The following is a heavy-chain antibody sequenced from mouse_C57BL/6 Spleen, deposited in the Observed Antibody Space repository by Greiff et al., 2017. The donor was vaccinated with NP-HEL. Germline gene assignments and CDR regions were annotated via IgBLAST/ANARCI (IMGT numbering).Heavy chain of an antibody. V-gene: IGHV5-16*01. CDR1: GFTFSDYY. CDR2: INYDGSST. J-gene: IGHJ1*03. Sequence: EVKLVESEGGLVQPGSSMKLSCTASGFTFSDYYMAWVRQVPEKGLEWVANINYDGSSTYYLDSLKSRFIISRDNAKNILYLQMSSLKSEDTATYYCAREDHYYGSSNWYFDVWGTGTTVTVSS. CDR3: AREDHYYGSSNWYFDV. D-gene: IGHD1-1*01.